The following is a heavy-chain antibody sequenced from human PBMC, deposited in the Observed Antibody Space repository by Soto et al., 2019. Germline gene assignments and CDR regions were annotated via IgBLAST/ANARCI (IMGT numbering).Heavy chain of an antibody. Sequence: SETLSLTCAVYGGSFSGYYWSWIRQPPGKGLEWIGEINHSGSTNYNPSLKSRVTISVDTSKNQFSLKLSSVTAADTAVYYCAGGVQRYPRRDAFDIWGQGTMVTVSS. D-gene: IGHD3-9*01. V-gene: IGHV4-34*01. CDR3: AGGVQRYPRRDAFDI. CDR2: INHSGST. J-gene: IGHJ3*02. CDR1: GGSFSGYY.